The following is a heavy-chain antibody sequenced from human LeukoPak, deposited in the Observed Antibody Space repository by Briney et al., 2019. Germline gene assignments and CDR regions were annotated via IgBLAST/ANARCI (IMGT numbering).Heavy chain of an antibody. CDR2: IHYSGST. V-gene: IGHV4-59*01. J-gene: IGHJ4*02. D-gene: IGHD5-18*01. CDR3: ARGAWSYGLDY. Sequence: SETLSLTCTVSGGSISSYYWSWIRQPPGKGLEWIGYIHYSGSTNYNPSLKSRVTISVDTSKNQFSLKLSSVTAADTAVYYCARGAWSYGLDYWGQGTLVTVSS. CDR1: GGSISSYY.